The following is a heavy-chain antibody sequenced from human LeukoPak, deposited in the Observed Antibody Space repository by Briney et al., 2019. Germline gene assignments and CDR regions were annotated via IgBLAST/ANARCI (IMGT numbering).Heavy chain of an antibody. CDR1: GFTFSSYW. CDR2: INSDRSST. D-gene: IGHD2-2*01. Sequence: GGSLRLSCAASGFTFSSYWMHWVRQAPGKGLVWVSRINSDRSSTSYVDSVKGRFTISRDNSKNTLYLQMNSLRAEDTAVYYCARVYEVVPAALVVFSWFDPWGQGTLVTVSS. CDR3: ARVYEVVPAALVVFSWFDP. V-gene: IGHV3-74*01. J-gene: IGHJ5*02.